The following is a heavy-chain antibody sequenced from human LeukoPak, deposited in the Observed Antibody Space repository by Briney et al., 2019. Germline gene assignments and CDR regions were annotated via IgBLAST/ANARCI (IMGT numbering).Heavy chain of an antibody. CDR1: GGSISSSSYY. J-gene: IGHJ6*04. Sequence: SETLSLTCTVSGGSISSSSYYWGWIRQPPGKGLEWIGSIYYSGSTYYNPSLKSRVTISVDTSKNQFSLKLSSVTAADTAVYYCAREGYSYGSMDVWGKGTTVTVSS. D-gene: IGHD5-18*01. V-gene: IGHV4-39*02. CDR2: IYYSGST. CDR3: AREGYSYGSMDV.